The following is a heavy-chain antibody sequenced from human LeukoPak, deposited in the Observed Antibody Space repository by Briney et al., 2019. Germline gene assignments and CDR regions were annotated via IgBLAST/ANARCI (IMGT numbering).Heavy chain of an antibody. CDR1: GGTFSSYA. J-gene: IGHJ3*02. D-gene: IGHD3-10*01. V-gene: IGHV1-69*04. CDR2: IIPILGIA. Sequence: GASVKVSCKASGGTFSSYAISWVRQAPGQGLEWMGRIIPILGIANYAQKFQGRVTITADKSTSTAYMALSSLRSEDTAVYYGARAYYGSGSYPFGDDAFDIWGQGTMVTVSS. CDR3: ARAYYGSGSYPFGDDAFDI.